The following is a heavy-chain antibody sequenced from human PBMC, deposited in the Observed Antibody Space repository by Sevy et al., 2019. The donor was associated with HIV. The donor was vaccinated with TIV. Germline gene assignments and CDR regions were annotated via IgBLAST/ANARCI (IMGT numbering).Heavy chain of an antibody. CDR2: ISTYNGDT. V-gene: IGHV1-18*01. J-gene: IGHJ4*02. D-gene: IGHD2-15*01. CDR3: ARAYCSGGSCYSLAY. Sequence: ASVKVSCKASGYTFTSYRISWVRQAPGQGLEWMGWISTYNGDTNYVQKLQGRVTMITDTSTSTAHMELRSLRSDDTAVYYCARAYCSGGSCYSLAYWGQGTLVTVSS. CDR1: GYTFTSYR.